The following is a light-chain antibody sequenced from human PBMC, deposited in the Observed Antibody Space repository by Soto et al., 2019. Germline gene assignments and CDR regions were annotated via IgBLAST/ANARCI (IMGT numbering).Light chain of an antibody. V-gene: IGKV3-15*01. J-gene: IGKJ4*01. Sequence: IVMTQSPATLSVSPGERATLSCRASQSVSSNLAWYQQKPGQAPRLLIYGASTRATGIPDRFSGSGSGTEFTLTISSLQPEDFATYYCQQLNSFGGGTKVEIK. CDR3: QQLNS. CDR2: GAS. CDR1: QSVSSN.